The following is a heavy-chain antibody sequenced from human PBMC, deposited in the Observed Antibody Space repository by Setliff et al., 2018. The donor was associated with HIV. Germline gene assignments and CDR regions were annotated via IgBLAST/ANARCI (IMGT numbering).Heavy chain of an antibody. V-gene: IGHV1-8*02. CDR1: GYTFTSYD. CDR2: VIPNSGNT. CDR3: ARGAWYTSGWHSSRYMDV. Sequence: ASVKVSCKASGYTFTSYDINWVRQATGQGLEWMGWVIPNSGNTGYAQKFQGRVTMTRNTSIRTVYMELSSLRSEDTAVYYCARGAWYTSGWHSSRYMDVWGKGSTVTVSS. D-gene: IGHD6-19*01. J-gene: IGHJ6*03.